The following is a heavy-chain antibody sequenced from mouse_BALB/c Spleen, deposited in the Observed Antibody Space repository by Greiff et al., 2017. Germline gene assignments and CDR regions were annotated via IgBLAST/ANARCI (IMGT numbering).Heavy chain of an antibody. Sequence: VKLVESGAELAKPGASVKMSCKASGYTFTSYWMHWVKQRPGQGLEWIGYINPSTGYTEYNQKFKDKATLTADKSSSTAYMQLSSLTSEDSAVYYCARSYYYGSSPYWYFDVWGEGTTVTVSS. V-gene: IGHV1-7*01. CDR3: ARSYYYGSSPYWYFDV. CDR2: INPSTGYT. J-gene: IGHJ1*01. D-gene: IGHD1-1*01. CDR1: GYTFTSYW.